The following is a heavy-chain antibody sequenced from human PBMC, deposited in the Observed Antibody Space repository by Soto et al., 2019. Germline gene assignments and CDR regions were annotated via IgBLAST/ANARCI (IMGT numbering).Heavy chain of an antibody. CDR2: ISGSGGST. D-gene: IGHD2-2*01. CDR3: AKDAPGIVVVPPARGWYFDY. J-gene: IGHJ4*02. CDR1: GFTFSSYA. V-gene: IGHV3-23*01. Sequence: GSLRLFCAASGFTFSSYAMSWVRQAPGKGLELVSAISGSGGSTYYADSVKGRFTISRDNSKNTLYLQMNSLRAEDTAVYYCAKDAPGIVVVPPARGWYFDYWVQGTLVTVSS.